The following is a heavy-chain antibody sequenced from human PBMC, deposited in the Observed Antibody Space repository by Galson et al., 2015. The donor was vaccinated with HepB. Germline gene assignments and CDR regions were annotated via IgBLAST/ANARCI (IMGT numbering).Heavy chain of an antibody. Sequence: SLRLSCAASGFIFSNYAMHWVRQVPGKGLEWVALLSYDGSNKYYADSLKGRFIISIDKSKNTFYIQMNNLRGEDTALYYCASLETGGLAIIPFDYWGQDTLVTGSS. D-gene: IGHD5-24*01. CDR1: GFIFSNYA. J-gene: IGHJ4*02. CDR2: LSYDGSNK. V-gene: IGHV3-30-3*02. CDR3: ASLETGGLAIIPFDY.